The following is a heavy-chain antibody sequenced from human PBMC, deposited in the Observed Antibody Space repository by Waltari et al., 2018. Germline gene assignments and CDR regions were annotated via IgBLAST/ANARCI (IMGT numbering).Heavy chain of an antibody. CDR1: GGTFSSYA. D-gene: IGHD3-9*01. Sequence: QVQLVQSGAEVKKPGSSVKVSCKASGGTFSSYAISWVRQAPGQGLEWMGVIIPIFGTANYAQKCQGRVTITADKSTSTAYMELSSLRSEDTAVYYCARVYYDILTGYPLFDYWGQGTLVTVSS. CDR3: ARVYYDILTGYPLFDY. V-gene: IGHV1-69*14. CDR2: IIPIFGTA. J-gene: IGHJ4*02.